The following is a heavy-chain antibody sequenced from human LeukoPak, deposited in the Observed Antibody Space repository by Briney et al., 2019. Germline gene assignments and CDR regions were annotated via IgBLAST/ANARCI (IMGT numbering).Heavy chain of an antibody. D-gene: IGHD1-26*01. CDR3: ARGALVGTTFDY. Sequence: GGSLRLSCAASAFTFSSYEMNWVRQAPGKGLEWVSYISSSGSTIYYADSVKGRFTISRDNAKNSLFLQTNSLRAEDTAVYYSARGALVGTTFDYCGQGTLVTVSS. CDR2: ISSSGSTI. V-gene: IGHV3-48*03. CDR1: AFTFSSYE. J-gene: IGHJ4*02.